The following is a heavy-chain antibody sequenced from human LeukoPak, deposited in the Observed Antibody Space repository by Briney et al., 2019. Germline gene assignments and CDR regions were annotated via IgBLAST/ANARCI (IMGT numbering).Heavy chain of an antibody. D-gene: IGHD6-13*01. Sequence: ASVKVPCKASGCTFTSYDINWVRQAIGQGLEWMGWMNPNSGNTGYAQKFQGRVTMTRNTSTSTAYMELRSLRSDDTAVYYCARGSPGGAAAGTWDYWGQGTLVTVSS. V-gene: IGHV1-8*01. CDR2: MNPNSGNT. CDR3: ARGSPGGAAAGTWDY. J-gene: IGHJ4*02. CDR1: GCTFTSYD.